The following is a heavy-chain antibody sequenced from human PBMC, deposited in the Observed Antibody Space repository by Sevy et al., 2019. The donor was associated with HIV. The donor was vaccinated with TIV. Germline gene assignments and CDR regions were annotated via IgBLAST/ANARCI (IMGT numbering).Heavy chain of an antibody. CDR1: GGSISSGSYY. Sequence: SETLSLTCTVSGGSISSGSYYWSWIRQPAGKGLEWIGRIYTSGSTNYNPSLKSRVTMSVDTSKNQFSLKLSSVTAAETAVYTCARDRVLYDFWSGYYYGFDPWGQGTLVTVSS. V-gene: IGHV4-61*02. CDR2: IYTSGST. J-gene: IGHJ5*02. CDR3: ARDRVLYDFWSGYYYGFDP. D-gene: IGHD3-3*01.